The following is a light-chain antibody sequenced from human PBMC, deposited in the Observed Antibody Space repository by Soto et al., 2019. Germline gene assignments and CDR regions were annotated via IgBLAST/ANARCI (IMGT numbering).Light chain of an antibody. Sequence: VLTPCPASLSVDQGAHSPLSCGASQSVSNNYLAWYQQKPGQAPRLLIYGASNRATGITDRFSGSGSGTVFTLTISILEPDDFAVYYCQQYGSSGTFGQGSKADIK. CDR3: QQYGSSGT. CDR2: GAS. CDR1: QSVSNNY. V-gene: IGKV3-20*01. J-gene: IGKJ1*01.